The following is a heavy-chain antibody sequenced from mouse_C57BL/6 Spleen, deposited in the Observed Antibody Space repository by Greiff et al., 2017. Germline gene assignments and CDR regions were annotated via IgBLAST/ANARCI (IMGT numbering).Heavy chain of an antibody. Sequence: EVQLQESGPELVKPGASVKISCKASGYSFTGYYMNWVKQSPEKSLEWIGEINPSTGGTTYNQKFKAKATLTVDKSSSTAYMQLKSLTSEASAVFCCARRGIRPYFDVWGTGTTVTVSS. J-gene: IGHJ1*03. V-gene: IGHV1-42*01. CDR1: GYSFTGYY. CDR2: INPSTGGT. CDR3: ARRGIRPYFDV.